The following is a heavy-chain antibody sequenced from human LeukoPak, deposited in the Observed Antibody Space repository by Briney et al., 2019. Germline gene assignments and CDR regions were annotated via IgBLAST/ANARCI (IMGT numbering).Heavy chain of an antibody. D-gene: IGHD3-3*01. CDR2: IYTSGST. CDR1: GGSISSYY. V-gene: IGHV4-4*07. Sequence: SETLSLTCTVSGGSISSYYWSWIRQPAGKGLEWIGRIYTSGSTNYNPPLKSRVTMSVDTSKNQFSLRLSSVTAADTAVYYCARSGFWSGPGDYWGQGTLVTVSS. J-gene: IGHJ4*02. CDR3: ARSGFWSGPGDY.